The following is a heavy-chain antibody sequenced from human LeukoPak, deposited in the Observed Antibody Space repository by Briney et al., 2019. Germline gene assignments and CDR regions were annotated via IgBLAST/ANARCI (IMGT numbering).Heavy chain of an antibody. CDR1: GGTFSSYA. D-gene: IGHD6-6*01. CDR3: ARDPRSSSFVEGAVYYYYYGMDV. CDR2: IIPIFGIA. V-gene: IGHV1-69*04. J-gene: IGHJ6*02. Sequence: ASVKVSCKASGGTFSSYAISWVRQAPGQGLEWMGRIIPIFGIANYAQKFQGRVTITADKSTSTAYMELSSLRSEDTAVYYCARDPRSSSFVEGAVYYYYYGMDVWGQGTTVTVSS.